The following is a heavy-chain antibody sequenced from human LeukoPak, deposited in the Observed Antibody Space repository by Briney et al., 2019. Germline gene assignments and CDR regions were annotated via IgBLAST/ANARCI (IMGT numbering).Heavy chain of an antibody. D-gene: IGHD5-12*01. V-gene: IGHV4-34*01. CDR2: INHSGST. J-gene: IGHJ4*02. CDR3: ARAPWLRYTFDY. Sequence: SETLSLTCAVYGGSFSGYYWSWIRQPPGKGLEWIGEINHSGSTNYNPSLKSRVTISVDTSKNQFSLRLSSVTAADTAVYYCARAPWLRYTFDYWGQGTLVTVSS. CDR1: GGSFSGYY.